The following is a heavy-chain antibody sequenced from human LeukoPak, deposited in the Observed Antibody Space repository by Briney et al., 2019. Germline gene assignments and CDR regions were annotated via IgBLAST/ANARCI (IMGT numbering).Heavy chain of an antibody. J-gene: IGHJ4*02. CDR3: ARGTAITAGIDF. CDR1: GFAFSTYW. Sequence: PGGSLRLSCTASGFAFSTYWMFWVRQAPGKGLVWVSQINPEGASTTYGDPAKGRFTASRDNAKNALHLQMNSLRDDDTAVYYCARGTAITAGIDFWGQGTLVTVSS. CDR2: INPEGAST. D-gene: IGHD6-19*01. V-gene: IGHV3-74*01.